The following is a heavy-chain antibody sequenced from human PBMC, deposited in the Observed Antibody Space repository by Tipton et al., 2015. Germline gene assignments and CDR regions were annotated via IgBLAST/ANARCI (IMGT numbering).Heavy chain of an antibody. CDR3: ARESVGGGLAAFDI. J-gene: IGHJ3*02. CDR2: ISSSTSYI. CDR1: GFTFSNYS. D-gene: IGHD3-16*01. V-gene: IGHV3-21*01. Sequence: SLRLSCAASGFTFSNYSMNWVRQAPGKGLEWVSSISSSTSYIYYADSVKGRFTISRDNAKNSLYLQMNSLRAEDTAVYYCARESVGGGLAAFDIWGQGTMVTVSS.